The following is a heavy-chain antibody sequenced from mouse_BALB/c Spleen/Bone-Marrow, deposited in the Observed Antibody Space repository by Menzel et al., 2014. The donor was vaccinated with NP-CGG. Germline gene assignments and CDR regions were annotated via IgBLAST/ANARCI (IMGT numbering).Heavy chain of an antibody. CDR1: GFTFSSFG. D-gene: IGHD3-2*02. CDR2: ISSGSSTI. CDR3: ARCRFPSCNLRRGYALDY. Sequence: EVQLVESGGGLVQPGVSRKLSCAASGFTFSSFGMHWVRQAPEKGQEWVAYISSGSSTIYYADTVKGRFTISRDNPKNTLFLQMTSLRSEDTAMYYCARCRFPSCNLRRGYALDYWGPGTSVTVSS. V-gene: IGHV5-17*02. J-gene: IGHJ4*01.